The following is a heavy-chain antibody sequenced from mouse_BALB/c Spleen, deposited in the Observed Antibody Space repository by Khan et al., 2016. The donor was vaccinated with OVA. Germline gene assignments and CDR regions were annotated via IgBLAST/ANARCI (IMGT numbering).Heavy chain of an antibody. V-gene: IGHV1-77*01. J-gene: IGHJ3*01. Sequence: QVRLQQSVPELVNPGASLKVSCKASGYTFTDYTIGWVKQSTRQGLEWIGDIFPGSGTPYYNEKFKDKATLTADKSSNTAYMQLSSLTSEDSAVYFCARGGYSVFAYWGQGTLVPVSA. CDR3: ARGGYSVFAY. CDR2: IFPGSGTP. CDR1: GYTFTDYT. D-gene: IGHD1-1*01.